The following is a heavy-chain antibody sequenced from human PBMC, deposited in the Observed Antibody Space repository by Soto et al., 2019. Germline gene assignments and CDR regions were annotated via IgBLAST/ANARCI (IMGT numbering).Heavy chain of an antibody. Sequence: QVQLQQWGAGLLKPSETLSLTCAVYGGSFSGYYWSWIRQPPGKGLEWIGEINHSGSTNYNPSLKSRVTISVDTSKNQFSLELSSVTAADTAVYYCARWGSGWYYFDYWGQGTLVTVSS. CDR2: INHSGST. D-gene: IGHD6-19*01. CDR1: GGSFSGYY. V-gene: IGHV4-34*01. CDR3: ARWGSGWYYFDY. J-gene: IGHJ4*02.